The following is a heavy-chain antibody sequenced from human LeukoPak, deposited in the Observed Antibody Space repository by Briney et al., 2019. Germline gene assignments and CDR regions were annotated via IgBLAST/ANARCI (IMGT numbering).Heavy chain of an antibody. CDR2: IVVGSGNT. CDR1: GFTFTSSA. V-gene: IGHV1-58*02. D-gene: IGHD6-19*01. CDR3: AALLAVAGTFDY. J-gene: IGHJ4*02. Sequence: SVTVSCKASGFTFTSSAMQWVRQARGQRLEGIGWIVVGSGNTNYAQKFQERVTITRDMSTSTAYMELSSLRSEDTAVYYCAALLAVAGTFDYWGQGTLVTVSS.